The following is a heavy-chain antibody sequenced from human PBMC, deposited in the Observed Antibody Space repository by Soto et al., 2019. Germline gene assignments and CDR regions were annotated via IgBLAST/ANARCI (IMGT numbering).Heavy chain of an antibody. J-gene: IGHJ3*02. D-gene: IGHD5-12*01. CDR3: AKEYPAGLMGLMATTHRDAFDI. CDR2: ISGSGGST. Sequence: GGSLRLSCAASGFTFSSYAMSWVRQAPGKGLEWVSAISGSGGSTYYADSVKGRFTISRDNSKNTLYLQMNSLRAEDTAVYYCAKEYPAGLMGLMATTHRDAFDIWGQGTMVTVSS. V-gene: IGHV3-23*01. CDR1: GFTFSSYA.